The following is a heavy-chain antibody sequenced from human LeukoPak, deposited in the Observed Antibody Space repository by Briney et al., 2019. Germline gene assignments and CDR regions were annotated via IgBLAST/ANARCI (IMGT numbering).Heavy chain of an antibody. CDR1: GFTFSSYS. J-gene: IGHJ4*02. CDR2: ISGGSRYI. Sequence: GGSLRLSCAASGFTFSSYSMNWVRQAPGKGLEWVSSISGGSRYILYPDSVKGRFTISRDDAKNSLYLQMNSLRAEDTAVYYCASQTVVGATDYWGQGTLVTVSS. CDR3: ASQTVVGATDY. D-gene: IGHD1-26*01. V-gene: IGHV3-21*01.